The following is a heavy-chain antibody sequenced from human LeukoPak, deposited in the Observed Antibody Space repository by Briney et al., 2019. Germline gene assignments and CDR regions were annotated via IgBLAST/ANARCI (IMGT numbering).Heavy chain of an antibody. CDR2: IYYSGST. Sequence: SETLSLTCTVSGGSISSYYWSWIRQPPGKGLEWIGYIYYSGSTNYNPSLKSRVTISVDTSKNQFSLKLSSVTAADTAVYYCARQDVLRFLEYDYWGQGTLVTVSS. CDR3: ARQDVLRFLEYDY. D-gene: IGHD3-3*01. V-gene: IGHV4-59*01. J-gene: IGHJ4*02. CDR1: GGSISSYY.